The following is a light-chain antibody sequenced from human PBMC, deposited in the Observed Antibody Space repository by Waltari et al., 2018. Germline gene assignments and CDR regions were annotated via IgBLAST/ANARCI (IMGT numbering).Light chain of an antibody. J-gene: IGKJ1*01. V-gene: IGKV3-11*01. Sequence: EIVLTQSPPTLSLSPGERVTLSCRASQSISDFLAWYQQRPGRSPRLLIYDASTRATGIPTRFSGSESGTDFTLTISSLEPDDFATYHCQDYTWYWTFGQGTKVDI. CDR2: DAS. CDR3: QDYTWYWT. CDR1: QSISDF.